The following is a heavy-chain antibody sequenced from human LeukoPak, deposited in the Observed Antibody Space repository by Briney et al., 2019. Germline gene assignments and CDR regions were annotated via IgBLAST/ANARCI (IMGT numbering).Heavy chain of an antibody. V-gene: IGHV3-66*01. Sequence: PGGSLRLSCAASGFTVSTNSMSWVRQAPGKGLEWVSLIYSGGSTYYADSVQGRFTISRDNSKNTLYLQLNSVRAEDTAVYYCAKVAVAGPPHPYHFRYWGQGILVTVSS. CDR2: IYSGGST. CDR1: GFTVSTNS. CDR3: AKVAVAGPPHPYHFRY. J-gene: IGHJ4*02. D-gene: IGHD6-19*01.